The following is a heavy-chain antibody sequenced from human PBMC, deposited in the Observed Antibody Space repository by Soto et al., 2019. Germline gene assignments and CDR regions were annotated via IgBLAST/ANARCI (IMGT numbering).Heavy chain of an antibody. CDR3: ARGGDTGYRSFNY. CDR2: IKQDGTDN. CDR1: GFSFANYW. J-gene: IGHJ4*02. V-gene: IGHV3-7*04. Sequence: GGSLRLSCAATGFSFANYWMIWVRQAPGQGLEWVASIKQDGTDNYYVNSVQGRSTISRDNAKNSVDLHMNSLRAEDAAVYYCARGGDTGYRSFNYWGQGTLVTVSS. D-gene: IGHD2-2*03.